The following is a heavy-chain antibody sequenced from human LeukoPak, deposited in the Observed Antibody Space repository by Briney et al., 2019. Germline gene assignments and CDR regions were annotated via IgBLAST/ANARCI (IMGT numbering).Heavy chain of an antibody. D-gene: IGHD1-26*01. J-gene: IGHJ4*02. V-gene: IGHV3-30*04. Sequence: GRSLRLSCAASGFTFSSYAMHWVRQAPGKGLEWVAVISYDGSNKYYADSVKGRFTISRDNSKNTLYLQMNSLRAEDTAVYYCARDESGSYSFDYWGQGTLLTVSS. CDR3: ARDESGSYSFDY. CDR1: GFTFSSYA. CDR2: ISYDGSNK.